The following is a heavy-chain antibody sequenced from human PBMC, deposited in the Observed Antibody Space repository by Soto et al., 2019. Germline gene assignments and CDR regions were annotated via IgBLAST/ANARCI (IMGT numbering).Heavy chain of an antibody. J-gene: IGHJ3*02. Sequence: QVQLVQSGAEVKKPGAAVKVSCKASGYTFGSYGINWVRQAPGQGLEWMGWISEYDGDTKYEQKFQGRVTMTTDTSTGTAYMDLRSLRSDDTAVDYCARGTSSSSLFGSLDIWGQGTMVTVSS. CDR3: ARGTSSSSLFGSLDI. D-gene: IGHD6-6*01. V-gene: IGHV1-18*01. CDR1: GYTFGSYG. CDR2: ISEYDGDT.